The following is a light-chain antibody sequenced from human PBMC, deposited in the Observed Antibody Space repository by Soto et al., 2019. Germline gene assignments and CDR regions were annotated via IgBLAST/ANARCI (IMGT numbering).Light chain of an antibody. J-gene: IGLJ1*01. CDR3: NSYTSRSTRRGV. V-gene: IGLV2-14*01. CDR1: SSDVGGSNY. CDR2: DVS. Sequence: QSALTQPASVSGSPGQSITISCTGTSSDVGGSNYVSWYQQHPGKAPKLMIYDVSNRPSGVSNRFSGSKSGNTASLTISGLQAEDEADYYCNSYTSRSTRRGVFGTGTKLTVL.